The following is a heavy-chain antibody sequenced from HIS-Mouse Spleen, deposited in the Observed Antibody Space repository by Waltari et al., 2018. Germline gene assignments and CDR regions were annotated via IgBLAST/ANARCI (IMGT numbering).Heavy chain of an antibody. Sequence: QVQLQQSGPGLVKPSQTLSLTCAISGDSVSSNSAAWNWIRQSPSRGIEWLGKQYYRSKWYNDYAVSVKSRITSNPDTSKNQFSLQLNSVTPEDTAVYYCARDHLRLGDDAFDIWGQGTMVTVSS. D-gene: IGHD5-12*01. CDR1: GDSVSSNSAA. CDR2: QYYRSKWYN. J-gene: IGHJ3*02. CDR3: ARDHLRLGDDAFDI. V-gene: IGHV6-1*01.